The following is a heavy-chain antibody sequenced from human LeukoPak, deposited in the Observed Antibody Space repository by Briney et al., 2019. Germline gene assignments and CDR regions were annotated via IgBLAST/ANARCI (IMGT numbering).Heavy chain of an antibody. D-gene: IGHD6-13*01. CDR2: IYYSGST. V-gene: IGHV4-59*01. J-gene: IGHJ6*04. CDR1: GGTISSYY. Sequence: SETLSLTCTASGGTISSYYWSWIRQPPGKGLEWVGYIYYSGSTNYNPSLKSRVTISVDTSKNQFSLKLSSVTAADTAVYYCASSIAAAGTYYYYGMDVRGKGTTVTVSS. CDR3: ASSIAAAGTYYYYGMDV.